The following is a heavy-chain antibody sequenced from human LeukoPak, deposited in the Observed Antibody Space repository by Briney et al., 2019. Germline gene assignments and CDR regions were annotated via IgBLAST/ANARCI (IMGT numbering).Heavy chain of an antibody. Sequence: SETLSLTCTVSGGSISSYYWSWIRQPPGKGLEWIGYIYYSGSTKYNPSLKSRVTISVDTSKNQFSLKLSSVTAADTAVYYCARGAYSSSWYVWFDPWGQGTLVTVSS. D-gene: IGHD6-13*01. CDR2: IYYSGST. J-gene: IGHJ5*02. V-gene: IGHV4-59*12. CDR3: ARGAYSSSWYVWFDP. CDR1: GGSISSYY.